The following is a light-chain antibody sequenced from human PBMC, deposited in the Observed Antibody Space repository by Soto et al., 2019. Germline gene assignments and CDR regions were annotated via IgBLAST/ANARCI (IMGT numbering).Light chain of an antibody. V-gene: IGKV1-27*01. CDR3: QNYNSAPFT. Sequence: DIQMTQSPSSLSASVGDRVVITCRASQGISNYLAWYQHKPGKVPKVLIYAASTLQSGVPSRFSGSASGTDFTLTISSLEPEDVAVYYCQNYNSAPFTFGPGTKVDVQ. CDR2: AAS. J-gene: IGKJ3*01. CDR1: QGISNY.